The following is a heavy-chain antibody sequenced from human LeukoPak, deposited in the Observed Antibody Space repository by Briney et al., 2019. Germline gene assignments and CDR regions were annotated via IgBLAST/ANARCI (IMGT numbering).Heavy chain of an antibody. D-gene: IGHD5-18*01. CDR3: AKEWARIQLWSSLGDY. CDR1: GFTFSNYA. V-gene: IGHV3-23*01. J-gene: IGHJ4*02. Sequence: PGGSLRLSCAASGFTFSNYAMSWVRQAPGKGLEWVSAISGSGGSTYYADSVKGRFTISRDNSKNTLYLQMNSLRAEDTAVYYCAKEWARIQLWSSLGDYWGQGTLVTVSS. CDR2: ISGSGGST.